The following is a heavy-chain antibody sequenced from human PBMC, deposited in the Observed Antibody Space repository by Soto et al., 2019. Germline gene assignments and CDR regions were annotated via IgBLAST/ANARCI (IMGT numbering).Heavy chain of an antibody. CDR2: ISGSGGSK. V-gene: IGHV3-23*01. J-gene: IGHJ4*02. CDR1: GFTLSSYA. CDR3: ARRASGWFFDY. D-gene: IGHD6-19*01. Sequence: EVQLLESGGGLVQPGGSLRLSCAASGFTLSSYAMSWVRQAPGKGLEWVSVISGSGGSKYYADSVKGRFTISRDNSKNTLYLQMNSLRAEDTAVYYCARRASGWFFDYWGQGTLVTVSS.